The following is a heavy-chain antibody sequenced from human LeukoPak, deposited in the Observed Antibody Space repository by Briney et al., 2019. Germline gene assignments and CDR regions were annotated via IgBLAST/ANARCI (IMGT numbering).Heavy chain of an antibody. CDR1: GGTFSSYA. Sequence: GASVKVSCKASGGTFSSYALSWVRQAPGQGLEWIGGIIPIFGTANYAQKFQGRVTITADESTSTVYMELSSLRSEDTAVYYCARDSEVRRNLWHYWGQGTLVTVSS. D-gene: IGHD3-10*01. V-gene: IGHV1-69*13. J-gene: IGHJ4*02. CDR2: IIPIFGTA. CDR3: ARDSEVRRNLWHY.